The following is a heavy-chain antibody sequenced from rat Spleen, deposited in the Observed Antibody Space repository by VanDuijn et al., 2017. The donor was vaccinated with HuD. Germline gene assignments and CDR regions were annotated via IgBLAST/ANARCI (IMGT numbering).Heavy chain of an antibody. CDR2: ISTGGGNT. D-gene: IGHD3-4*01. CDR3: ARQSPYHFDY. V-gene: IGHV5S13*01. J-gene: IGHJ3*01. Sequence: EVQLAETGGGLVQPGRSLKLSCVASGFTFSNYGMAWVRQTPTKGLEWVASISTGGGNTYYRDSVKGRFTISRDNAKSTLYLQMDSLRSEDTATYYCARQSPYHFDYWGQGTLVTVSS. CDR1: GFTFSNYG.